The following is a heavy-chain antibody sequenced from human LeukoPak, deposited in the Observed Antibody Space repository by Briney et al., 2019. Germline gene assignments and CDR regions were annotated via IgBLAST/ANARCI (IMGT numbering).Heavy chain of an antibody. CDR2: IYWDDDK. V-gene: IGHV2-5*02. Sequence: SGPTLVKPTQGLTPTCTFSGFSLSTSGVGVGWIRQPPGKALEWLALIYWDDDKRYSPSLKSRLTITKDTSKNQVVLTMTNMDPVDTATYYCALSLYSGYGRYFDYWGQGTLVTVSS. D-gene: IGHD5-12*01. CDR1: GFSLSTSGVG. CDR3: ALSLYSGYGRYFDY. J-gene: IGHJ4*02.